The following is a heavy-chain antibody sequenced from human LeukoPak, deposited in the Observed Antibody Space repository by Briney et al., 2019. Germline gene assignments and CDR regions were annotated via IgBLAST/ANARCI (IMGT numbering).Heavy chain of an antibody. CDR2: INHSGST. CDR3: ARGALYSSSGGSRLSPRYDY. J-gene: IGHJ4*02. V-gene: IGHV4-34*01. CDR1: GGSISGYY. Sequence: SETLSLTCTVSGGSISGYYWNWIRQPPGKGLEWIGEINHSGSTNYNPSLKSRVTISVDTSKNQSSLKLSSVTAADTAVYYCARGALYSSSGGSRLSPRYDYWGQGTLVTVSS. D-gene: IGHD6-13*01.